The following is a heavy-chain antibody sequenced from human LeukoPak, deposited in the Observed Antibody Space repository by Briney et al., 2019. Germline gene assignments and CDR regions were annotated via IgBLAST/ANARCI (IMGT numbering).Heavy chain of an antibody. CDR1: GFTFSSYG. Sequence: GRSLRLSCAASGFTFSSYGMHWVSQAPGKGLEWVAVISYDGSNKYYADSVKGRFTISRDNSKNTLYLQMNSLRAEDTAVYYCAKDRGRAAAAREDYFDYWGQGTLVTVS. D-gene: IGHD6-13*01. CDR3: AKDRGRAAAAREDYFDY. CDR2: ISYDGSNK. J-gene: IGHJ4*02. V-gene: IGHV3-30*18.